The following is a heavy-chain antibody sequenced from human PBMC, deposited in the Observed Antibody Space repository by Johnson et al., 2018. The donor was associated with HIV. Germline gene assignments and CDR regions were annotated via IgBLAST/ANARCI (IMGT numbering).Heavy chain of an antibody. CDR3: ARDSTPWGGEHVGYAFDL. D-gene: IGHD4-17*01. V-gene: IGHV3-11*04. J-gene: IGHJ3*01. Sequence: QVQLVESGGGVVQPGRSLRLSCVASGFTFRNYYMNWVRQTPGKGLEWVSHISSSGTIKYYADSVKGRFTVSRDNAKNSLYLQMNSLKAEDTGVYYCARDSTPWGGEHVGYAFDLWGRGTLVTISS. CDR1: GFTFRNYY. CDR2: ISSSGTIK.